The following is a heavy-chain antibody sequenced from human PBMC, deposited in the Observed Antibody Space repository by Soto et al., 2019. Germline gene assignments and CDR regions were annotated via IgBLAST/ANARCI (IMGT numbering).Heavy chain of an antibody. D-gene: IGHD1-26*01. CDR3: ARGLRGSLDYYYYYGMDV. J-gene: IGHJ6*02. CDR1: GYTFTSYA. Sequence: GASVKVSCKASGYTFTSYAMHWVRQAPGQRLEWMGWINAGNGNTKYSQKFQGRVTITRDTSASTAYMELSSLRSEDTAVYYCARGLRGSLDYYYYYGMDVWGQGTTVTVSS. V-gene: IGHV1-3*01. CDR2: INAGNGNT.